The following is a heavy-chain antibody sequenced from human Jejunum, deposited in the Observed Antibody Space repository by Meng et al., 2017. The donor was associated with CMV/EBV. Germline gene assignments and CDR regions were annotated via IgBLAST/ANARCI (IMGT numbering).Heavy chain of an antibody. V-gene: IGHV3-64*02. J-gene: IGHJ4*02. CDR3: AGGRGRTGDVDPGVSGYFDS. Sequence: YDMQWVGQAPGKGMGYVSIKRREGGGTYYADSVKGRFDISRQDSKNTLYLHMGSLRVEDMAVYYCAGGRGRTGDVDPGVSGYFDSWGQGTLVTVSS. D-gene: IGHD1-1*01. CDR2: KRREGGGT. CDR1: YD.